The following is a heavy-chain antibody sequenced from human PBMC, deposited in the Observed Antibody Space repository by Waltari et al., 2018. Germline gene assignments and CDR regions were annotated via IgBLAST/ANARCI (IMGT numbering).Heavy chain of an antibody. J-gene: IGHJ4*02. V-gene: IGHV4-39*01. CDR3: VKHLDGTSLFDD. D-gene: IGHD1-26*01. CDR1: GGSIRNSPYF. CDR2: FYYSGTT. Sequence: QVQLQELGPGLVTASETLSLICTVSGGSIRNSPYFWAWVRQPPGKGLEWIWSFYYSGTTQYIPSIKSRVVISVDTSRNQFSLKVTSVTAADTAIYYCVKHLDGTSLFDDWGRGTLVTVSS.